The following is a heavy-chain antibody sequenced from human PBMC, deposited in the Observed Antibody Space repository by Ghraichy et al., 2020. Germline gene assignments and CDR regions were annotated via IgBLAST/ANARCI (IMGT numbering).Heavy chain of an antibody. CDR1: GYTFTGYY. CDR2: INPNSGGT. Sequence: ASVKVSCKASGYTFTGYYMHWVRQAPGQGLEWMGWINPNSGGTNYAQKFQGRVTMTRDTSISTAYMELSRLRSDDTAVYYCARDSDYYDSSGYSRSSMGPFDYWGQGTLVTVSS. V-gene: IGHV1-2*02. J-gene: IGHJ4*02. CDR3: ARDSDYYDSSGYSRSSMGPFDY. D-gene: IGHD3-22*01.